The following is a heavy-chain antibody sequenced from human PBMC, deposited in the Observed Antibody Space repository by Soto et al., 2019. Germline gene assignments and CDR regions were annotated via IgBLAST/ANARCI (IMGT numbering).Heavy chain of an antibody. CDR3: ARGLLGGAAI. J-gene: IGHJ4*02. Sequence: SETLSLTCTVSGGSVSSNSYYWSWIRQPPGKGLEWIGEINHSGSTNYNPSLTSRVTISVDTSKNQFSLKLSSVTAADTAVYYCARGLLGGAAIWGQGTLVTVSS. CDR1: GGSVSSNSYY. V-gene: IGHV4-39*07. D-gene: IGHD2-2*01. CDR2: INHSGST.